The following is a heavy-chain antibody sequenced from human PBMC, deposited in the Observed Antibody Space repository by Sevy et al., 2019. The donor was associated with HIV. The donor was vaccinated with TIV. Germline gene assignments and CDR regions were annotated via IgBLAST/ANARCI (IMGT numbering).Heavy chain of an antibody. V-gene: IGHV3-30-3*01. CDR2: ISYDGSNK. CDR1: GFTFSSYA. CDR3: ARVTRYCSSTSCYHYYYYGMDV. Sequence: GGSLRLSCAASGFTFSSYAMHWVRQAPGKGLEWVAVISYDGSNKYYADSVKGRFTTSRDNSKNTLYLQMNSLRAEDTAVYYCARVTRYCSSTSCYHYYYYGMDVWGQVTTVTVSS. D-gene: IGHD2-2*01. J-gene: IGHJ6*02.